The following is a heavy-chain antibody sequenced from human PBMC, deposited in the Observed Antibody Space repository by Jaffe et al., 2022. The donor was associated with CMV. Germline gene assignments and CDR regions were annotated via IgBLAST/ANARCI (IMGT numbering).Heavy chain of an antibody. V-gene: IGHV3-21*01. CDR2: ISSSSSYI. CDR1: GFTFSSYS. Sequence: EVQLVESGGGLVKPGGSLRLSCAASGFTFSSYSMNWVRQAPGKGLEWVSSISSSSSYIYYADSVKGRFTISRDNAKNSLYLQMNSLRAEDTAVYYCARVQSTSHAFDIWGQGTMVTVSS. CDR3: ARVQSTSHAFDI. D-gene: IGHD2-2*01. J-gene: IGHJ3*02.